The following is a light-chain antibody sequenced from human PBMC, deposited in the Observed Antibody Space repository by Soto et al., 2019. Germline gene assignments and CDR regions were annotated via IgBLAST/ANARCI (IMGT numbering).Light chain of an antibody. Sequence: IVMTQSPATLSVSPGERATLSCRASQSVSSDLAWYQQKPGQAPRLLIYGASTRATGIPARFSGSGSGTEFTLTISSLQSEDFAVYYCQQYNNWWGTFGQGTKVDIK. V-gene: IGKV3-15*01. CDR3: QQYNNWWGT. CDR1: QSVSSD. CDR2: GAS. J-gene: IGKJ1*01.